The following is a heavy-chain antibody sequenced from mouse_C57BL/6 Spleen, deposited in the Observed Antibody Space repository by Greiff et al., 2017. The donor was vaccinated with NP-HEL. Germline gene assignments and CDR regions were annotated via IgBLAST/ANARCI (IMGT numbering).Heavy chain of an antibody. CDR1: GYAFTNYL. J-gene: IGHJ3*01. Sequence: VQLQQSGAELVRPGTSVKVSCKASGYAFTNYLIEWVKQRPGQGLEWIGVINPGSGGTNYNEKFKGKATLTADKSSSTAYMQLSSLTSEDSAVYVCARGSFYDGNYDEFAYWGQGTLVTVSA. V-gene: IGHV1-54*01. CDR2: INPGSGGT. CDR3: ARGSFYDGNYDEFAY. D-gene: IGHD2-1*01.